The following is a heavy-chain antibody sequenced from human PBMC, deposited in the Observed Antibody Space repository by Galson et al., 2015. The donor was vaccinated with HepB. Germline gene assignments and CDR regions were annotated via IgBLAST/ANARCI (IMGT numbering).Heavy chain of an antibody. CDR1: GGTFSSYA. V-gene: IGHV1-69*13. Sequence: SVKVSCKASGGTFSSYAISWVRQAPGQGLEWMGGIIPIFGTANYAQKFQGRVTITADESTSTAYMELSSLRSEDTAVYYCARGFVVVPAAIAGGMDVWGQGTTVTVSS. CDR2: IIPIFGTA. J-gene: IGHJ6*02. CDR3: ARGFVVVPAAIAGGMDV. D-gene: IGHD2-2*01.